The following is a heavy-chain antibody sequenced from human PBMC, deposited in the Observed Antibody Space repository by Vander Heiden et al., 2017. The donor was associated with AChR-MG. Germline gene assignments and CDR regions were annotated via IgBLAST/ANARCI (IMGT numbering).Heavy chain of an antibody. V-gene: IGHV3-30-3*01. D-gene: IGHD2-2*01. J-gene: IGHJ4*02. CDR1: GFPFGSYA. CDR3: ARERYCSSTSCLGY. Sequence: QVQLVESRGGVVQPGRSLGLPCAASGFPFGSYAMHWVRQAPGKGLEWVAVISYDGSNKYYADSVKGRFTISRDNSKNTLYLQMNSLRAEDTAVYYCARERYCSSTSCLGYWGQGTLVTVSS. CDR2: ISYDGSNK.